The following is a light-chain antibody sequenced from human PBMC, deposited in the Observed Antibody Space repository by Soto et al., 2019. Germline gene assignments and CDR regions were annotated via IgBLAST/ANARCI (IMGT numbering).Light chain of an antibody. CDR3: QQYNAWPRP. J-gene: IGKJ1*01. V-gene: IGKV3-15*01. CDR1: QSVSSK. CDR2: GAS. Sequence: EIVLTQSPASLSVSPGERATLSCRASQSVSSKLAWFQQKPGQAPRLLIYGASTRATGIPARFSGSGSETEFTLPISSLQSEDFAVYSCQQYNAWPRPFGQGTRVEIK.